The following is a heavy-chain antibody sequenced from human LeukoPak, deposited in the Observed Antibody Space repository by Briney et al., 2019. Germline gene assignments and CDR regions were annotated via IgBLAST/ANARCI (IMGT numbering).Heavy chain of an antibody. D-gene: IGHD6-13*01. Sequence: PSETLSLTCTVSGGSISSYFWSWIRQPPGKGLEWIGYIYYSGSTNYNPSLKSRVTISLDTSKNQFSLILSSVTAADTAVYYCARHELAAAPYDYWGQGTLVTVSS. J-gene: IGHJ4*02. CDR1: GGSISSYF. V-gene: IGHV4-59*08. CDR2: IYYSGST. CDR3: ARHELAAAPYDY.